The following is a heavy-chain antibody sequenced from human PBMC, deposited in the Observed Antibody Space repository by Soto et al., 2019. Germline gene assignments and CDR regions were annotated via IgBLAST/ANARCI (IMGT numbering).Heavy chain of an antibody. CDR2: IIPMFAAT. V-gene: IGHV1-69*01. CDR3: ARGAIVAVPAALSSYHDYTNYRFDS. CDR1: GGSFSDFA. D-gene: IGHD2-15*01. J-gene: IGHJ4*02. Sequence: QVQLAQSGAEMTKPGSSVKVSCRASGGSFSDFAFSWVRQAPGQGLEWMGGIIPMFAATKHAQRIQDRVTITADESTNTVYLALTSLTSEDTAIYYCARGAIVAVPAALSSYHDYTNYRFDSWGQGTLVTVSS.